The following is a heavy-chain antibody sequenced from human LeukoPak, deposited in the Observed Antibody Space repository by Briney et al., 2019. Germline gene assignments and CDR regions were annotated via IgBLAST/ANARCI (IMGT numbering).Heavy chain of an antibody. V-gene: IGHV3-73*01. D-gene: IGHD3-3*01. CDR2: IRNNTNSYAT. Sequence: GGSLRLSCAASGFTFSGSAIQWVRQASGKGLEWIGRIRNNTNSYATAYVESVKARFIISRDDSENTAYLRMNSLKTEDTAVYYCTSLLDYDFWSGYYAPHFDYWGQGILVTVSS. CDR3: TSLLDYDFWSGYYAPHFDY. J-gene: IGHJ4*02. CDR1: GFTFSGSA.